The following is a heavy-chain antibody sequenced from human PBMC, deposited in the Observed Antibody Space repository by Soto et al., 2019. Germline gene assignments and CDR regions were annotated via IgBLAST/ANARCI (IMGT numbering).Heavy chain of an antibody. D-gene: IGHD3-10*01. V-gene: IGHV4-59*01. Sequence: SETLSLTWTVAGGSIGSYYWSWIRQPPGKGLEWIGYIYYSGSTNCNRSLKTRVTVLVDTSNNAFSLKLRSVYVRDTAVYYSGSTNYHPSVKSRVTISVDTSKNQFSLKLSSVSAADTAVYYCARVSLEGHRGYDSLPTDYYYYGMDVWGQGTTVTVSS. CDR1: GGSIGSYY. CDR3: GSTNYHPSVKSRVTISVDTSKNQFSLKLSSVSAADTAVYYCARVSLEGHRGYDSLPTDYYYYGMDV. J-gene: IGHJ6*02. CDR2: IYYSGST.